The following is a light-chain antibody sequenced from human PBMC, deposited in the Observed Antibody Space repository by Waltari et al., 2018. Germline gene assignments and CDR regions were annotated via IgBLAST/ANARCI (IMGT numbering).Light chain of an antibody. Sequence: EIQMTQSPSSLFASVGDSVTISCRASQSVSTFLNGYQHKPGKAPRLLIYDASTLSSVVPSRVSGSGAGTDFTLTISGLQSDDIAVYYCQQSLTSPRFTFGGGTKVQIK. J-gene: IGKJ4*01. V-gene: IGKV1-39*01. CDR3: QQSLTSPRFT. CDR2: DAS. CDR1: QSVSTF.